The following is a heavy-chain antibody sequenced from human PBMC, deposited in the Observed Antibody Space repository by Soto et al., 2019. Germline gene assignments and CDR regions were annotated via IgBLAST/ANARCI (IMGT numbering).Heavy chain of an antibody. Sequence: SETLSLTCAVYGGSFSGYYWSWIRQPPGKGLEWIGEINHSGSTNYNPSLKSRVTISVDTSKNQFSLKLSSVTAADTAVYYCARDYYDSSGYYRTPFDYWGQGTLVTVSS. V-gene: IGHV4-34*01. CDR2: INHSGST. CDR1: GGSFSGYY. J-gene: IGHJ4*02. D-gene: IGHD3-22*01. CDR3: ARDYYDSSGYYRTPFDY.